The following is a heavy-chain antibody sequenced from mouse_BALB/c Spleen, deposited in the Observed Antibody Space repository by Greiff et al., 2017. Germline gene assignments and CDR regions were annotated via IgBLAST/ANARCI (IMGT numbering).Heavy chain of an antibody. V-gene: IGHV1-87*01. Sequence: VQLQQSGAELARPGASVKLSCKASGYTFTSYWMQWVKQRPGQGLEWIGAIYPGDGDTRYTQKFKGKATLTADKSSSTAYMQLSSLASEDSAVYYCARGVTTVEEFAYWGQGTLVTVSA. CDR2: IYPGDGDT. CDR1: GYTFTSYW. J-gene: IGHJ3*01. CDR3: ARGVTTVEEFAY. D-gene: IGHD1-1*01.